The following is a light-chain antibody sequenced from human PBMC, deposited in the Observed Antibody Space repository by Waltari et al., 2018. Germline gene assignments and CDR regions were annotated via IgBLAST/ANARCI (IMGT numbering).Light chain of an antibody. J-gene: IGLJ2*01. CDR1: SGAVSTTSY. CDR2: SPN. CDR3: VVYVGRGIKV. Sequence: QTVVTQEPSLSVSPGATVTLTCGLRSGAVSTTSYPSWFQQTPGQAPRTLIHSPNLRSAGVPVRFSGSILGNKDALTITGAQADDESHYYCVVYVGRGIKVFGGGTKLTVL. V-gene: IGLV8-61*01.